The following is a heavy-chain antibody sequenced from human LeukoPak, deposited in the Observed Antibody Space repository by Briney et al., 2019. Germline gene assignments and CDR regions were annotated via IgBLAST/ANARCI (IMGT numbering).Heavy chain of an antibody. CDR2: VDHTGST. D-gene: IGHD6-13*01. CDR1: DDSITMYY. CDR3: ARVGSSWYVLYYYYYMDV. Sequence: SETLSLTCSVPDDSITMYYWTWIRQPPGKGLEWIGYVDHTGSTNFNPSLNGRVSISRDTSKNLFSLKLSSVTAADTAVYYCARVGSSWYVLYYYYYMDVWGKGTTVTVSS. J-gene: IGHJ6*03. V-gene: IGHV4-59*12.